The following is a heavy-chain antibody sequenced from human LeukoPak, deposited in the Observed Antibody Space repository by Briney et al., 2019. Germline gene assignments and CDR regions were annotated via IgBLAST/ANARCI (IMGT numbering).Heavy chain of an antibody. Sequence: SETLSLTCAVYGGSFSGYYWTWIRQPPGKGLEWIGEIDHSGSTNYNPSLKSRVTISVDTSNKQFSLKLTSVTAADTAVYYCARWWGFDPWGQGTLVTVSS. V-gene: IGHV4-34*01. CDR2: IDHSGST. D-gene: IGHD2-15*01. CDR3: ARWWGFDP. CDR1: GGSFSGYY. J-gene: IGHJ5*02.